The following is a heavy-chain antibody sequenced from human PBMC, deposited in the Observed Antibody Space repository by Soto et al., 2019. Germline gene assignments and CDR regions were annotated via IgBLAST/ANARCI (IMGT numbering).Heavy chain of an antibody. CDR2: IYSGGYT. D-gene: IGHD3-10*01. CDR1: GFTVSNNY. V-gene: IGHV3-53*01. Sequence: EVQLVESGGGLIQPGGSLRLSCAVSGFTVSNNYMSWVRQAPGKGLEGVSVIYSGGYTAYGDSVKGRFTISRDNSKNTRFLKRNCGGAVHPAVFYCGTHPGGGGYWGQGTLVTVSS. CDR3: GTHPGGGGY. J-gene: IGHJ4*02.